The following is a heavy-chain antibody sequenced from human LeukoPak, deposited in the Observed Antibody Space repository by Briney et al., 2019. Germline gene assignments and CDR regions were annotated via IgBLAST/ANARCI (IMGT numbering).Heavy chain of an antibody. D-gene: IGHD6-19*01. CDR2: ISTSSNYI. CDR1: GSTFNNYN. CDR3: ARGDYSSGVRGAAFDI. Sequence: GGSLRLSCAASGSTFNNYNMNWVRQAPGKGLEWVSSISTSSNYIYYADAVKGRFTIFRDNAKNSLYLQMNSLVDDDTALYYGARGDYSSGVRGAAFDIWGQGTMVTVSS. V-gene: IGHV3-21*01. J-gene: IGHJ3*02.